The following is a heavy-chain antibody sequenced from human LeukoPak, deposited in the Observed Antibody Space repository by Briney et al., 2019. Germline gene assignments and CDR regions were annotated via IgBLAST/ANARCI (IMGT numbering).Heavy chain of an antibody. CDR2: INPNSGGT. V-gene: IGHV1-2*02. CDR3: ARDGYDYGGPFGY. CDR1: GYTFTGYY. J-gene: IGHJ4*02. D-gene: IGHD4-23*01. Sequence: ASVKVSCKASGYTFTGYYMHWVRQAPGQGREWMGWINPNSGGTNYAQKFQGRVTMTTDTSTSTAYMELRSLRSDDTAVYYCARDGYDYGGPFGYWGQGTLVTVSS.